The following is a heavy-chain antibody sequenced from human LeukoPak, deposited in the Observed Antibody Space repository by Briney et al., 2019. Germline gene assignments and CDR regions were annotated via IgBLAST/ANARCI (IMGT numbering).Heavy chain of an antibody. J-gene: IGHJ3*02. CDR1: GGSFSGYY. CDR2: INHSGST. D-gene: IGHD3-22*01. Sequence: SETLSLTCAVYGGSFSGYYWSWIRQPPGKGLEWIGEINHSGSTNHNPSLKSRVTISVDTSKNQFSLKLSSVTAADTALYYCARGYYYDTSGPGGNAFDIWGQGTMVTVSS. CDR3: ARGYYYDTSGPGGNAFDI. V-gene: IGHV4-34*01.